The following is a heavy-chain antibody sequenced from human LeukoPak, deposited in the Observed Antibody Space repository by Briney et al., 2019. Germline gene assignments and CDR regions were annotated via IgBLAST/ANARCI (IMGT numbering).Heavy chain of an antibody. CDR1: GYTFTSYG. CDR3: ARDYRYYYDSSGWCY. CDR2: ISAYNGNT. Sequence: ASVKVSCKASGYTFTSYGISWVRQAPGQGLEWMGWISAYNGNTNYAQKLQGRVTVTTDTSTSTAYMELRSLRSDDTAVYYCARDYRYYYDSSGWCYWGQGTLVTVSS. V-gene: IGHV1-18*01. D-gene: IGHD3-22*01. J-gene: IGHJ4*02.